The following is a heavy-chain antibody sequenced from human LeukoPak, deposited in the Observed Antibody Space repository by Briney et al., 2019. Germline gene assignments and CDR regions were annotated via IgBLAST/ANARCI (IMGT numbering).Heavy chain of an antibody. Sequence: SVKVSCKASGYTFTSYAISWVRQAPGQGLEWMGGIIPIFGTANYAQKFQGRVTITADKSTSTAYMELSSLRSEDTAVYYCARDVTMVRVVDAFDIWGQGTMVTVSS. D-gene: IGHD3-10*01. CDR3: ARDVTMVRVVDAFDI. V-gene: IGHV1-69*06. J-gene: IGHJ3*02. CDR2: IIPIFGTA. CDR1: GYTFTSYA.